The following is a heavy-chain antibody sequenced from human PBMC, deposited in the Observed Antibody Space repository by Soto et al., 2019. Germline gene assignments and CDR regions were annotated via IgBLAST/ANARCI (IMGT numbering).Heavy chain of an antibody. J-gene: IGHJ6*03. CDR2: INPNTGDT. D-gene: IGHD5-12*01. V-gene: IGHV1-2*02. CDR1: GYVFTSYY. CDR3: VCGVATTGHNNGFDV. Sequence: QVPLVQSGAEVQKPGASVKVSCKASGYVFTSYYLHWARQTPGQGLEWRGWINPNTGDTYSARNSERTINLTRDTSHNTASDELWQRRAADTAVYFCVCGVATTGHNNGFDVWGKWAAGNAS.